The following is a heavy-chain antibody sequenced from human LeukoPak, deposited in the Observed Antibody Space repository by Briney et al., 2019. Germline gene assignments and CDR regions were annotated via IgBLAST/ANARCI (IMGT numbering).Heavy chain of an antibody. Sequence: GGSLRLSCAASGFTFSSSSMHWVRQAPGKGLEWVSSISTSSSYIYYADSVKGRFTISRDNAKNSLFLQMNRLRAEDTAVYYCARGRQNSGSYSDAFDIWGQGTMVTVSS. V-gene: IGHV3-21*01. CDR3: ARGRQNSGSYSDAFDI. J-gene: IGHJ3*02. CDR1: GFTFSSSS. D-gene: IGHD1-26*01. CDR2: ISTSSSYI.